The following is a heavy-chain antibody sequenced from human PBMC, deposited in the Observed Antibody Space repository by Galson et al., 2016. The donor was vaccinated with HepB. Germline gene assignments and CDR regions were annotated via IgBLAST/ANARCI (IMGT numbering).Heavy chain of an antibody. D-gene: IGHD2-2*01. V-gene: IGHV4-34*01. CDR3: ARDDPSLGYCATTSCWGWYFDL. Sequence: SETLSLTCAVYGGSFSDYKWTWIRQSPGKGLEWIGEIHHSGSSNYAPSLKSRVTMSVDSSKNQFSLKLSSVTAADTAVYYCARDDPSLGYCATTSCWGWYFDLWGRGTLVTV. J-gene: IGHJ2*01. CDR2: IHHSGSS. CDR1: GGSFSDYK.